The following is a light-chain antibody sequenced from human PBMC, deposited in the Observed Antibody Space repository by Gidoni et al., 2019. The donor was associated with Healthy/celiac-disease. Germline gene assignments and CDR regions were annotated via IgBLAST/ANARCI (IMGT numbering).Light chain of an antibody. CDR3: QQYYSTPYT. CDR1: QSVLYSSNNKNY. V-gene: IGKV4-1*01. J-gene: IGKJ2*01. Sequence: DIFISQSPDSLAASLGERASIKCKSSQSVLYSSNNKNYLAWYQQKPGQPPKLLIYWASTRESGVPDRFSGSGSGTDFTLTISSLQAEDVAVYYCQQYYSTPYTFGQGTKLEIK. CDR2: WAS.